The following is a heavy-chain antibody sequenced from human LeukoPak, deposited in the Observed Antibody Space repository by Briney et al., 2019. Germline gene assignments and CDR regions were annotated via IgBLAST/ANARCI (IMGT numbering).Heavy chain of an antibody. CDR1: GGSFSGYY. J-gene: IGHJ1*01. V-gene: IGHV4-34*01. D-gene: IGHD3-22*01. CDR2: INHSGST. CDR3: ARRRYYDGSGYLE. Sequence: SETLSLTCTVYGGSFSGYYWSWIRQPPGKGLEWIGEINHSGSTNYNPSLKSRVTISVDTSKNQFSLKLTSVTAADTAVYYCARRRYYDGSGYLEWGQGTLLSVSS.